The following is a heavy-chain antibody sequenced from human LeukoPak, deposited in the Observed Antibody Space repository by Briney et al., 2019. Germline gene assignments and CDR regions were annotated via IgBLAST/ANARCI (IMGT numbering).Heavy chain of an antibody. V-gene: IGHV1-8*01. Sequence: ASVRVSCKASGYTFTSYDINWVRQAPGQGLEWMGCMNPNSGNTGYAQKFQGRVTMTRNTSISTAYMELSSLRSEDTAVYYCARGLSGGYSGYGIYYYYMDVWGKGTTVTISS. CDR2: MNPNSGNT. J-gene: IGHJ6*03. D-gene: IGHD5-12*01. CDR3: ARGLSGGYSGYGIYYYYMDV. CDR1: GYTFTSYD.